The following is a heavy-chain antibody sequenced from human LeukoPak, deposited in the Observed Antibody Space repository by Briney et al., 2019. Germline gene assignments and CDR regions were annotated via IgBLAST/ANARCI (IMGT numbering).Heavy chain of an antibody. J-gene: IGHJ5*02. D-gene: IGHD6-13*01. CDR1: GGSFSGYY. CDR3: ARGGIAAAGKNVRWFDP. Sequence: PSETLPLTCAVYGGSFSGYYWSWIPQPPGKGLEWIGEINHSGSTNYNPPLKSRVTISADTSKNQFSLKLSSVTAADTAVYYCARGGIAAAGKNVRWFDPWGQGTLVTVSS. V-gene: IGHV4-34*01. CDR2: INHSGST.